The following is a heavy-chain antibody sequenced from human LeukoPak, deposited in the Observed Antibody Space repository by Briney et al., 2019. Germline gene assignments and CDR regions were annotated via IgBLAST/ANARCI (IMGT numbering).Heavy chain of an antibody. CDR2: IKSNSDGGTE. D-gene: IGHD3-10*01. CDR3: TTLGNSGSSYY. V-gene: IGHV3-15*01. Sequence: GGSLRLSCAASGFTFSNAWMSWVRQAPGKGLEWVGRIKSNSDGGTEDHAAPVKGRSTISRDESKNTLYLQMNSLKTEDTAVYYCTTLGNSGSSYYWGQGTLVTVSS. CDR1: GFTFSNAW. J-gene: IGHJ4*02.